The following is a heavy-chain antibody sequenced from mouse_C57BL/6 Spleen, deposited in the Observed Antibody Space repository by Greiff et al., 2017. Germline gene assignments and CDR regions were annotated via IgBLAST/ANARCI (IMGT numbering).Heavy chain of an antibody. CDR2: INPSTGGT. V-gene: IGHV1-42*01. Sequence: VQLKESGPELVKPGASVKISCKASGYSFTGYYMNWVKQSPEKSLEWIGEINPSTGGTTYNQKFKAKATLTVDKSSSTAYMQLKSLTSEDSAVYYCARSSGYMFAYWGQGTLVTVSA. D-gene: IGHD3-2*02. CDR1: GYSFTGYY. J-gene: IGHJ3*01. CDR3: ARSSGYMFAY.